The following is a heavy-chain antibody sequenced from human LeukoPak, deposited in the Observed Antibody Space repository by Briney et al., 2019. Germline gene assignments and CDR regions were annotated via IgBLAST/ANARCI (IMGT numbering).Heavy chain of an antibody. Sequence: GASVKVSCKASGYTVTSYGISWVRQAPGQGLEWMGWISAYNGNTNYAQKLQGRVTMTTDTSTSTAYMELRSLRSDDTAVHYCARRDSSGYYFRFDYWGQGTLVTVSS. CDR3: ARRDSSGYYFRFDY. CDR2: ISAYNGNT. D-gene: IGHD3-22*01. J-gene: IGHJ4*02. V-gene: IGHV1-18*01. CDR1: GYTVTSYG.